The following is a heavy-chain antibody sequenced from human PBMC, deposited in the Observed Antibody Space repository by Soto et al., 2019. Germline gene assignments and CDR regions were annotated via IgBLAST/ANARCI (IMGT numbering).Heavy chain of an antibody. D-gene: IGHD6-25*01. CDR1: GFTFSNYW. Sequence: EVQLVESGGGLVQPGGSLRLSCAASGFTFSNYWMSWVRQAPGKGLEWVANIKQDGSEKYYVDSVNGRFTISRDNAKNSLSLQMNSLRAEDTAVHYCAREKRANGYFDYWGQGTLVTVSS. V-gene: IGHV3-7*01. CDR3: AREKRANGYFDY. CDR2: IKQDGSEK. J-gene: IGHJ4*02.